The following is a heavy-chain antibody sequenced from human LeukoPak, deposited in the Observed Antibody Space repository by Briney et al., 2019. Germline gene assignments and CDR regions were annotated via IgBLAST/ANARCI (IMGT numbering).Heavy chain of an antibody. CDR2: IYYSGST. D-gene: IGHD3-3*01. CDR1: GGSISSYY. V-gene: IGHV4-59*12. CDR3: ARGLASGYPPIPFDY. Sequence: SETLSLTCTVSGGSISSYYWSWIRQPPGKGVEWIGYIYYSGSTNYNPSLKSRVTISVDTSKNQFSLSLDSVTAADTAVYYCARGLASGYPPIPFDYWGQGTLVTVSS. J-gene: IGHJ4*02.